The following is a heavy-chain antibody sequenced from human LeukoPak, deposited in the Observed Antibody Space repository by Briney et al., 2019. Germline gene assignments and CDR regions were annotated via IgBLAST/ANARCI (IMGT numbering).Heavy chain of an antibody. D-gene: IGHD3-3*01. CDR2: ISSSSSYI. CDR3: SRDIGYYDFWSGPFDY. J-gene: IGHJ4*02. Sequence: GGSLRLSCAASGFTFSSYSMNWVRQAPGKGLEWVSSISSSSSYIYYADSVKGRFTISRDNAKNSLYLQMNSLRAEDTAVYYCSRDIGYYDFWSGPFDYWGQGTPVTVSS. V-gene: IGHV3-21*01. CDR1: GFTFSSYS.